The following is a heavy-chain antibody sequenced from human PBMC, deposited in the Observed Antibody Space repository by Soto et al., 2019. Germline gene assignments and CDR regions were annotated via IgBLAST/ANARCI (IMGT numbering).Heavy chain of an antibody. CDR3: ARVRAAAFVAADF. V-gene: IGHV1-18*01. CDR1: GYTFSDSG. CDR2: ISAYNGDT. D-gene: IGHD2-15*01. J-gene: IGHJ4*02. Sequence: QVQLVQSGPEVKKPGASVKVSCKSSGYTFSDSGISWVRQAPGQGLEWMGWISAYNGDTSYAQKLQGRVTMTTDTSTSTAYMELRSPRSNDTAVYYCARVRAAAFVAADFWGQGTLVTVSS.